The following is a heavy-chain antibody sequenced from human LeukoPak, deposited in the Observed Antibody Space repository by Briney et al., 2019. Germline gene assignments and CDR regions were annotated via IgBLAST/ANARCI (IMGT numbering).Heavy chain of an antibody. V-gene: IGHV1-3*01. D-gene: IGHD3-10*01. CDR3: AFQAMGGSGRGTYNWFDP. J-gene: IGHJ5*02. Sequence: ASVKVSCQASGYTFTSYAMHWVRQAPGQRLEWMRWINAGNGNTKYSQKFQGRVTITRDTSASTAYMELSSLRSEDTAVYYCAFQAMGGSGRGTYNWFDPWGQGTLVTVSS. CDR2: INAGNGNT. CDR1: GYTFTSYA.